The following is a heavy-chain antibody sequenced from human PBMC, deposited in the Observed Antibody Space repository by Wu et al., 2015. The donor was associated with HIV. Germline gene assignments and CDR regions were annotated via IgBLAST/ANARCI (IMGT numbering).Heavy chain of an antibody. V-gene: IGHV1-46*01. Sequence: QVQLVQSGAEVKKPGASVKVSCKASGYTFTSYYMHWVRQAPGQGLEWMGIINPSGGSTSYAQKFQGRVTMTRDTSTSTVYMELSSLRSEDTAVYYCARGAAFLLGRDGYNYRSDYYYYYGMDVWGQGTTGHRLL. CDR2: INPSGGST. J-gene: IGHJ6*02. CDR1: GYTFTSYY. D-gene: IGHD5-24*01. CDR3: ARGAAFLLGRDGYNYRSDYYYYYGMDV.